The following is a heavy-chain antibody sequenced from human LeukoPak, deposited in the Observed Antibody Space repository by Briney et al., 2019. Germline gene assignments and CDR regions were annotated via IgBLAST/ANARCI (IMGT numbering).Heavy chain of an antibody. J-gene: IGHJ4*02. Sequence: SQTLSLTCTVSGGSISSGGYYWSWIRQHPGKGLEWIGYIYYSGSTYYNPSLKSRVTISVDTSKNQFSLNLISVTAADTAVYYCARLSTAVAGNLFDYWGQGALVTVSS. CDR3: ARLSTAVAGNLFDY. V-gene: IGHV4-31*03. CDR2: IYYSGST. CDR1: GGSISSGGYY. D-gene: IGHD6-19*01.